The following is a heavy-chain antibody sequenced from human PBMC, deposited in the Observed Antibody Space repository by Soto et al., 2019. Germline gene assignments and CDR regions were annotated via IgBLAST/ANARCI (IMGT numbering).Heavy chain of an antibody. J-gene: IGHJ5*02. D-gene: IGHD2-21*02. CDR3: AREIVTAGGNNYFDP. CDR1: GGTVASSHW. Sequence: SETLSLTCGVSGGTVASSHWWSWVRQSPGRGLEWIGNVYHTGDTNLNPSLQSRDTFSVDKSNNQFSLRLTSVTAADTAVYFCAREIVTAGGNNYFDPWGPGTLVTVSS. V-gene: IGHV4-4*02. CDR2: VYHTGDT.